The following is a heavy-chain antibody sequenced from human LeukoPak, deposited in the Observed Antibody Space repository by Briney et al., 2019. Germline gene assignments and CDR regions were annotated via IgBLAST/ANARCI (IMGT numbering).Heavy chain of an antibody. Sequence: GGSLRLSCAASGFIFKNHAMSWVRQAPGKGLEWVSGVSVSGGSTHYSDSVKGRFTISRDNSKNTLYLQMNSLRADDTAVYYCAVATYYYDSSGILNAFDIWGQGTMVTVSS. CDR1: GFIFKNHA. D-gene: IGHD3-22*01. CDR3: AVATYYYDSSGILNAFDI. CDR2: VSVSGGST. J-gene: IGHJ3*02. V-gene: IGHV3-23*01.